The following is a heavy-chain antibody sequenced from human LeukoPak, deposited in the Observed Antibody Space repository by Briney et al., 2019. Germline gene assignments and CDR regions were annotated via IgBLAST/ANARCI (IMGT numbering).Heavy chain of an antibody. CDR1: GGSISSSSYY. J-gene: IGHJ4*02. V-gene: IGHV4-39*01. CDR3: ARYYYDSSGYYWGNFDY. D-gene: IGHD3-22*01. Sequence: SETLSLTCTVSGGSISSSSYYWGWIRQPPGKGLEWIGRIYYSGSTYYNPSLKSRVTISADTSKNQFSLKLSSVTAADTAVYYCARYYYDSSGYYWGNFDYWGQGTLVTVSS. CDR2: IYYSGST.